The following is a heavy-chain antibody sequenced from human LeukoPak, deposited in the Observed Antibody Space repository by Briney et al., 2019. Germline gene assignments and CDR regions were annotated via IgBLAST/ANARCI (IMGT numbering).Heavy chain of an antibody. J-gene: IGHJ4*02. CDR2: ISSSSSTI. D-gene: IGHD3-10*01. V-gene: IGHV3-48*01. CDR1: GFTFSSYS. Sequence: PGGSLRLSCAASGFTFSSYSMNWVRQAPGKGLEWVSYISSSSSTIYYADSVKGRFTISRDDAKNPLYLQMNSLRAEDTAVYYCARDIASRGVILNYFDYWGQGTLVTASS. CDR3: ARDIASRGVILNYFDY.